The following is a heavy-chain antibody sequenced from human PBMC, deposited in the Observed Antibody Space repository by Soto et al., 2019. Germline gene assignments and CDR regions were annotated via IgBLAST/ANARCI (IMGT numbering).Heavy chain of an antibody. CDR3: ATLYSSSWYFRH. J-gene: IGHJ4*02. V-gene: IGHV4-59*08. D-gene: IGHD6-13*01. Sequence: PSETLSLTCTVSGASISSYFWNWIRQSPGKGLEYIGYIYYSGTTYYNPSLRGRVTISVDTSKKQFSLKLSSVTAADTAVYYCATLYSSSWYFRHWGQGTLVTVSS. CDR2: IYYSGTT. CDR1: GASISSYF.